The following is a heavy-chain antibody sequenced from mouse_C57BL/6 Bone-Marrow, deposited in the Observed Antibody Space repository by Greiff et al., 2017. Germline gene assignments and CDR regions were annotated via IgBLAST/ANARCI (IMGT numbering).Heavy chain of an antibody. Sequence: VQLQQSGAELVKPGASVKLSCKASGYTFTSYWMSWVRQTPGRGLEWIGRIDPSSGGTYYNEKFKSQDTLTVDKPSSTAYMQLSSLTSEDSAVYYCAGRDYAMDYWGQGTSVTVSS. CDR2: IDPSSGGT. V-gene: IGHV1-72*01. CDR3: AGRDYAMDY. J-gene: IGHJ4*01. CDR1: GYTFTSYW.